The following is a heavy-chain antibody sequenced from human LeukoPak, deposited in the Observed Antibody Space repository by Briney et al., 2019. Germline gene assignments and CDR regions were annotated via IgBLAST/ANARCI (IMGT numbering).Heavy chain of an antibody. V-gene: IGHV4-4*02. CDR2: IYHSGNA. J-gene: IGHJ4*02. CDR3: ARDNIGVVTAIRSVYFDY. D-gene: IGHD2-21*02. CDR1: GGSISSNNW. Sequence: SETLSLTCAVSGGSISSNNWWSWVRQPPGKGLEWIGEIYHSGNANYNPSLKSRVTISVDTSKNQFSLKLSSVTAADTAVYYCARDNIGVVTAIRSVYFDYWGQGTLVTVSS.